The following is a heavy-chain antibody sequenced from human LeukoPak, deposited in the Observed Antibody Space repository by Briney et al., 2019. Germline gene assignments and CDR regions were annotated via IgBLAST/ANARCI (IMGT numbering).Heavy chain of an antibody. CDR3: ARGQYSTSSFYNHYYMDV. D-gene: IGHD6-6*01. CDR1: GGSISRYY. Sequence: SESLSLTCTASGGSISRYYGSWVRQPRGKGLEGGGYMYFSGSTNYNPSLKSRVTISVDTSKNPFSLEVSSVTAADTAVYYCARGQYSTSSFYNHYYMDVWGTGTTVTVSS. V-gene: IGHV4-59*01. J-gene: IGHJ6*03. CDR2: MYFSGST.